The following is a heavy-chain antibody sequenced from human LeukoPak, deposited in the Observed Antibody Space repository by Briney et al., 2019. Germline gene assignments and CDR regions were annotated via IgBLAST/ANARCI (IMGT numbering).Heavy chain of an antibody. CDR2: MYYSGTT. CDR1: GGSISTYS. CDR3: ARESRTHAFDI. V-gene: IGHV4-59*12. Sequence: PSETLSLTCSVSGGSISTYSWSWIRLPPGKGLEWVGHMYYSGTTKYNPSLKSRVTISVDTSKDQFSLKLSSVTAADTAVYYCARESRTHAFDIWGQGTMVTVSS. J-gene: IGHJ3*02.